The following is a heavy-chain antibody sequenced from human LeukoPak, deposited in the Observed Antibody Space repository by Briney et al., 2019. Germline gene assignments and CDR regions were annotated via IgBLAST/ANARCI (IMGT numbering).Heavy chain of an antibody. Sequence: GGSLRLSCAASGFTFTTYSMNWVRQAPGKGLEWLSYISGSGITIYYADSVKGRFTISRDNAKNSLYPQMNSLRDEDSAVYYCARGPAAAIDYWGQGTLVTVSS. V-gene: IGHV3-48*02. CDR3: ARGPAAAIDY. J-gene: IGHJ4*02. D-gene: IGHD2-2*01. CDR2: ISGSGITI. CDR1: GFTFTTYS.